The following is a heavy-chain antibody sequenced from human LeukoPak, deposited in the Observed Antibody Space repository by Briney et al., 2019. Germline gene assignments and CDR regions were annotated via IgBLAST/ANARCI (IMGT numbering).Heavy chain of an antibody. J-gene: IGHJ4*02. CDR1: GYTLTELS. CDR3: ATADGGSLIFDY. V-gene: IGHV1-24*01. CDR2: FDPEDGET. D-gene: IGHD4-23*01. Sequence: ASVKVSCKVSGYTLTELSMHWVRQAPGKGLEWMGGFDPEDGETIYAQKFQGRVTMTEDTSTDTAYMELSSLRSEGTAVYYCATADGGSLIFDYWGQGTLVTVSS.